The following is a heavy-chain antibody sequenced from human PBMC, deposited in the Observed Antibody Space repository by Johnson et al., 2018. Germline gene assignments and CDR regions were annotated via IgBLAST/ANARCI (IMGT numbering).Heavy chain of an antibody. V-gene: IGHV3-35*01. J-gene: IGHJ3*02. Sequence: LVESGGGLVQPGGSLRLSCIASGFTFSNNDMNWAHQAPGKGLEWLSGVSCNGSRTHYADSVKGRFIISGDNSRNTLYLQMNSLRDEDTGVYYCVRDPHWEPSDIWGQGTMVTVSS. D-gene: IGHD7-27*01. CDR2: VSCNGSRT. CDR1: GFTFSNND. CDR3: VRDPHWEPSDI.